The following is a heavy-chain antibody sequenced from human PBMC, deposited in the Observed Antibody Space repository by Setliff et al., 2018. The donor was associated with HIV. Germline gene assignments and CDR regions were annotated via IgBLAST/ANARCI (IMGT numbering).Heavy chain of an antibody. Sequence: GGFLRLSCAASGFTFSSYEMDWVRQAPGKGLEWVSYISSSSSTIYYADSVKGRFTISRDNAKNSLYLQMNSLTTEDTGLYYCEKDGWGYDYVGAYYFDYWGQGTPVTVSS. CDR2: ISSSSSTI. CDR3: EKDGWGYDYVGAYYFDY. J-gene: IGHJ4*02. V-gene: IGHV3-48*01. D-gene: IGHD5-12*01. CDR1: GFTFSSYE.